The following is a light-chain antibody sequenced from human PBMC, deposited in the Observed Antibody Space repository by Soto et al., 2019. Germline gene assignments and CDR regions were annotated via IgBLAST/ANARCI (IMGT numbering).Light chain of an antibody. CDR1: QSFRSW. J-gene: IGKJ5*01. V-gene: IGKV1-33*01. CDR2: DAS. CDR3: QQYDNLPIT. Sequence: EIQVTHSPSTLSASVGDRVTINCRASQSFRSWLAWYQQKPGKAPKRLIYDASNLETGVPSRFSGSGSGTDFTFTISSLQPEDIATYYCQQYDNLPITFGQGTRLEIK.